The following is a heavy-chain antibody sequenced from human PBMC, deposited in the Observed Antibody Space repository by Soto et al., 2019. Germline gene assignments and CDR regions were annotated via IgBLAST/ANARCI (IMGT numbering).Heavy chain of an antibody. CDR3: ARVLTGTYYYYMDV. D-gene: IGHD1-7*01. CDR2: INYNGGT. Sequence: QVQLQESGPGLVKPSETLSLTCTVSGGSVSSSYWSFIRQPPGEGLEWIGYINYNGGTNYNPSLKSRVTISVDTSRNQFSLKMKSVTAADTAVYDCARVLTGTYYYYMDVWGKGTTVTVSS. J-gene: IGHJ6*03. V-gene: IGHV4-59*02. CDR1: GGSVSSSY.